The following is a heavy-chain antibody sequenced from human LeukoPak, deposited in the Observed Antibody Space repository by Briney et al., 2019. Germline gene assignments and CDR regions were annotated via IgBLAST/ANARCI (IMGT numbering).Heavy chain of an antibody. J-gene: IGHJ6*03. CDR2: IIPIFGTA. V-gene: IGHV1-69*05. Sequence: PWASVKVSCKASGGTFSSYAISWVRQAPGQGLEWMGGIIPIFGTANYAQKFQGRVTITTDESTSTAYMELSSLRSEDTAVYYCARGPYDSSGYYPDYYYYYMDVWGKGTTVTVSS. CDR3: ARGPYDSSGYYPDYYYYYMDV. D-gene: IGHD3-22*01. CDR1: GGTFSSYA.